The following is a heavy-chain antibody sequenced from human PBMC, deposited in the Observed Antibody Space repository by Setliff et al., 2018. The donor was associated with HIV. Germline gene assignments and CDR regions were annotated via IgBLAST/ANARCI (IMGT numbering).Heavy chain of an antibody. CDR3: ARDSGYCSGDSCYSGLDY. V-gene: IGHV3-30*03. CDR1: GFTFSSYS. CDR2: ISYDGSNK. J-gene: IGHJ4*02. Sequence: GGSLRLSCAASGFTFSSYSMHWVRQAPGKGLEWVSVISYDGSNKYYADSVKGRFTISRDNSKNTLYLQMNSLRAEDTAVFYCARDSGYCSGDSCYSGLDYWGQGTLVTVSS. D-gene: IGHD2-15*01.